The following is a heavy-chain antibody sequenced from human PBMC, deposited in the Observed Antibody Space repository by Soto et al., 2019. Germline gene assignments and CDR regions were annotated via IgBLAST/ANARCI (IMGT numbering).Heavy chain of an antibody. CDR2: IWYDGSNQ. V-gene: IGHV3-33*01. J-gene: IGHJ4*02. Sequence: GGSLRLSCAASGFTFSRYGMHWVRQAPGKGLEWVAVIWYDGSNQYYADSVKGRFTISRDNSKNTLYLHMNSLRAEDTAVYYCARDSVPAYDILTGYPDYSGQGTLVTVSS. CDR1: GFTFSRYG. D-gene: IGHD3-9*01. CDR3: ARDSVPAYDILTGYPDY.